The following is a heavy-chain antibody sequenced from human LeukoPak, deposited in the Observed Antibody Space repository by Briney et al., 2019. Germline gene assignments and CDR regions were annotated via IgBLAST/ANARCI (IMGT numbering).Heavy chain of an antibody. D-gene: IGHD3-22*01. J-gene: IGHJ4*02. CDR3: ARARGGYYGSSAYYPAPAVDY. Sequence: SETLSLTCTVSGGSISSYYWSWIRQPPGKGLEWIGYIYYSGSTNYNPSLESRVTISVDTSKNQFSLKLSSVTAADTAVYYCARARGGYYGSSAYYPAPAVDYWGQGTLVTVSS. CDR2: IYYSGST. CDR1: GGSISSYY. V-gene: IGHV4-59*01.